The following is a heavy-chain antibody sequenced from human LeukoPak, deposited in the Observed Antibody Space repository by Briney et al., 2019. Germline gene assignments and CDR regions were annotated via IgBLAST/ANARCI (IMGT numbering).Heavy chain of an antibody. D-gene: IGHD5-12*01. CDR1: GGTFSSYA. Sequence: SVTVSCKASGGTFSSYAISWVRQAPGQGLEWMGGIIPIFGTANYAQKFQGRVTITADESTSTAYMELSSLRSEDTAVYYCARESGYSGYDGLYYFDYWGQGTLVTVSS. J-gene: IGHJ4*02. V-gene: IGHV1-69*13. CDR3: ARESGYSGYDGLYYFDY. CDR2: IIPIFGTA.